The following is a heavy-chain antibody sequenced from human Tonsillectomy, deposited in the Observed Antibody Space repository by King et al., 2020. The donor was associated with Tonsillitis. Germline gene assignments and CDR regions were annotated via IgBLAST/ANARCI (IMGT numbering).Heavy chain of an antibody. V-gene: IGHV1-18*01. D-gene: IGHD3-10*01. Sequence: QLVQSGAEVKKPGASVKVSCKTSGYTFTLYGITWVRQAPGQGLEWMGWISPYNNYTHYAQTVKGRVTMPTDKSKPTVYLDLRSRISDDTAVYYCARVAYHSGSYSGAFHIWGQGTLVSVSS. CDR3: ARVAYHSGSYSGAFHI. J-gene: IGHJ3*02. CDR1: GYTFTLYG. CDR2: ISPYNNYT.